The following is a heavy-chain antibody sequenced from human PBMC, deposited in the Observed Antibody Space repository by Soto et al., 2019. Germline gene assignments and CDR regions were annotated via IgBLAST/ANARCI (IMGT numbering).Heavy chain of an antibody. D-gene: IGHD1-1*01. J-gene: IGHJ4*02. CDR1: GFAISRGVY. CDR3: AREKVGTAFSDN. V-gene: IGHV4-38-2*02. CDR2: IYPSVSS. Sequence: PSATLSFTCTDSGFAISRGVYCSWARRPTAKSLAWIGSIYPSVSSYQNPSLATRLRLSIDTSKNQFTLSPPSVTAAETALYFCAREKVGTAFSDNWGQGIQVTVS.